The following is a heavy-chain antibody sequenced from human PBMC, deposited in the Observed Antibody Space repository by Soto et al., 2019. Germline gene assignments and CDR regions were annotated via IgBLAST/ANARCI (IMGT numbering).Heavy chain of an antibody. J-gene: IGHJ6*02. V-gene: IGHV1-18*04. Sequence: ASVKVSCKASGYTFTGYGISWVRQAPGQGLEWMGWISAYNGNTNYAQKLQGRVTMTTDTSTSTAYMELRSLRSDDTAVYYCARKTAPPGYYYYGMDVWGQGTTVTVSS. D-gene: IGHD2-15*01. CDR1: GYTFTGYG. CDR3: ARKTAPPGYYYYGMDV. CDR2: ISAYNGNT.